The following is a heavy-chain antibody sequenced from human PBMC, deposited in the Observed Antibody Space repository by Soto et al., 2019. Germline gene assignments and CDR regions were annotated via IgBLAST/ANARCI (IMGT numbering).Heavy chain of an antibody. CDR2: TYIGGST. CDR3: ARKLSGAVQGWTSGMDG. J-gene: IGHJ6*02. D-gene: IGHD1-7*01. CDR1: GFTVSTYN. V-gene: IGHV3-53*02. Sequence: EVHLVESGGGLMQPGGSLRLFCAASGFTVSTYNMIWVRQAPVKGLEWVSVTYIGGSTQYADSVKCRFTVSRDNSKNTLYLQMSSLRDEDTAVYYCARKLSGAVQGWTSGMDGLGRGTTVTVSS.